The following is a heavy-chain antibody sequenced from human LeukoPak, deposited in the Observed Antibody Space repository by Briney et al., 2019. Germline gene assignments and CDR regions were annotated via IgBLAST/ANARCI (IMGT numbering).Heavy chain of an antibody. Sequence: ASVKVSCKASGYTFSSYYIHWVRQAPGQGLEWMGIINPSGGSTSYAQKFQGRVTMTRDTSTSTVYMEVSSLRSEDTAVYYCVSSEQLVPDYWGQGTLVTVSS. CDR1: GYTFSSYY. CDR2: INPSGGST. D-gene: IGHD6-6*01. CDR3: VSSEQLVPDY. V-gene: IGHV1-46*01. J-gene: IGHJ4*02.